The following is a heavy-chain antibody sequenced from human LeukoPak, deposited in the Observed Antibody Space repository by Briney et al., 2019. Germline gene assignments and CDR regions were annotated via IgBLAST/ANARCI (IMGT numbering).Heavy chain of an antibody. Sequence: PGGSLRLSCAASGFTFRNAYMNWVRQAAGKGLEWVGHVKSKTDGGLTDYAEPVKGRFTIARDDSKDTVYLQMTSLKTEDTAVYYCIIGATPRWGQGTMVT. CDR2: VKSKTDGGLT. J-gene: IGHJ4*02. D-gene: IGHD2-15*01. V-gene: IGHV3-15*01. CDR1: GFTFRNAY. CDR3: IIGATPR.